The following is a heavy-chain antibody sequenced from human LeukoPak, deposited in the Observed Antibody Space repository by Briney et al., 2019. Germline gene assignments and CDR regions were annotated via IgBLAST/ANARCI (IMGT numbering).Heavy chain of an antibody. D-gene: IGHD5-12*01. J-gene: IGHJ4*02. CDR1: GDSTISVTYY. V-gene: IGHV4-39*01. Sequence: PPETLSDTPTVPGDSTISVTYYWDWIRQPPGKGLEWIGNIYNSGSTHYNPSLKSRITISVDSSKNQFSLKLISVTAADTAFYYCATHRRSGSGGSEDEFDYWVQGTMVTVSS. CDR3: ATHRRSGSGGSEDEFDY. CDR2: IYNSGST.